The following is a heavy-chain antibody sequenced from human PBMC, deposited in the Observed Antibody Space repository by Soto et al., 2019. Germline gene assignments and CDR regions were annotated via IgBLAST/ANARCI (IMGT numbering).Heavy chain of an antibody. CDR1: GFTFSSYS. CDR3: ARVGESTSDWDFDY. Sequence: EVQLVESGGGLVRPGGSLRLSCVASGFTFSSYSMNWVRQAPGKGLEWVSSISGSDSFIYYADSLKGRFTISRDNAKNSLYLQMNGLRAEDTAVYYCARVGESTSDWDFDYWGQGTLVTVSS. V-gene: IGHV3-21*01. J-gene: IGHJ4*02. CDR2: ISGSDSFI. D-gene: IGHD2-2*01.